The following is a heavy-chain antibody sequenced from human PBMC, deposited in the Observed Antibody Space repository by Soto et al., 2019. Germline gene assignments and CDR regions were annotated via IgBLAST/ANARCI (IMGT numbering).Heavy chain of an antibody. CDR1: GYTFTSYD. J-gene: IGHJ6*02. CDR2: MNPNSGNT. D-gene: IGHD2-2*01. V-gene: IGHV1-8*01. Sequence: GASVKVSCKASGYTFTSYDINWVRQATGQGLEWMGWMNPNSGNTGYAQKFQGRVTMTRNTSISTAYMELSSLRSEDTAVYYCARGSFDQHAIYYYYGGMDVWGQGTTVTVSS. CDR3: ARGSFDQHAIYYYYGGMDV.